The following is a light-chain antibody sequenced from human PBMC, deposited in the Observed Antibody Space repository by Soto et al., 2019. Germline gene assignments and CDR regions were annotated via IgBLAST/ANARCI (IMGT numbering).Light chain of an antibody. J-gene: IGLJ1*01. CDR3: QVWDSSRGV. CDR2: YDS. CDR1: NIGSKS. Sequence: SYELTQPPSVSVAPGKTARITCGGNNIGSKSEHWYQQKPGQAPVLVIYYDSDRPSGIPERFSGSNSGNTATLTISRVEAGDEADYYCQVWDSSRGVFGTGTKVTVL. V-gene: IGLV3-21*04.